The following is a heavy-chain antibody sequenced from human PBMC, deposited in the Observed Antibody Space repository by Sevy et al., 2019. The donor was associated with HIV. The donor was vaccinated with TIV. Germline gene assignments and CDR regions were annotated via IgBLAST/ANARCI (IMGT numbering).Heavy chain of an antibody. V-gene: IGHV3-21*04. CDR1: GFTFSSYN. CDR2: ITSGSSYI. J-gene: IGHJ6*02. Sequence: GGSLRLSCAASGFTFSSYNINWVRQAPGKGLEWVSSITSGSSYIFYADSVKGRFTTSRDNAKNSLYLQMNSLRGEDTALYYCARDCNSATCLWGLDVWGQGTTVTVSS. CDR3: ARDCNSATCLWGLDV. D-gene: IGHD1-26*01.